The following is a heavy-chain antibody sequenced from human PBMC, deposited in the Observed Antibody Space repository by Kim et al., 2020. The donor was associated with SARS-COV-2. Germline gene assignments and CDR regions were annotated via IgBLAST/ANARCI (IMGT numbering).Heavy chain of an antibody. CDR2: ISYSGST. D-gene: IGHD3-10*01. CDR3: ARSMVRGVIID. CDR1: SGPISSYY. Sequence: SETLSLTCTVSSGPISSYYWSWIRQPPGKGLEWIGYISYSGSTNYNPSLKSRVTISEDTSKNQFSLKLSSVTAADTAVYYCARSMVRGVIIDWGQGTLVTVSS. J-gene: IGHJ4*02. V-gene: IGHV4-59*13.